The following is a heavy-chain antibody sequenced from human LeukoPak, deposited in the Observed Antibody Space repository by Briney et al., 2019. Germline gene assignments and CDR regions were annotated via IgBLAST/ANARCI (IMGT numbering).Heavy chain of an antibody. D-gene: IGHD1-1*01. J-gene: IGHJ5*02. V-gene: IGHV3-30-3*01. CDR3: ARSRRTTYNWFDP. CDR2: ISYDGSNK. Sequence: AFISYDGSNKYYADSVKGRFTISRDNSKNTLYLQMNSLRAEDTAVYYCARSRRTTYNWFDPWGQGTLVTVSS.